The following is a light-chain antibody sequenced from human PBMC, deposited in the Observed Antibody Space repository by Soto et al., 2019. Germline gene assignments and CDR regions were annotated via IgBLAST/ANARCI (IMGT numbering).Light chain of an antibody. Sequence: QSALTQPASVSGSPGQSITISCTGTSSDVVGYDFVSWYQHHPGKAPRLMIYDVSHRPSGVSDRFSASKSGNTASLTISGLLAEDEADYYCSSYTSISTYVFGTGTKLTVL. J-gene: IGLJ1*01. CDR1: SSDVVGYDF. V-gene: IGLV2-14*03. CDR3: SSYTSISTYV. CDR2: DVS.